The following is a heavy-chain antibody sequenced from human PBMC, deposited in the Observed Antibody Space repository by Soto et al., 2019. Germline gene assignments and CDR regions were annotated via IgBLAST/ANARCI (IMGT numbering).Heavy chain of an antibody. D-gene: IGHD6-6*01. CDR1: GFTFSDNY. CDR3: ARVGDNKVWTIASRPKGYYFDY. CDR2: ISSSASKI. Sequence: QVHLVESGGGLVKPGGSLRLSCAASGFTFSDNYMTWIRQAPGKGLEWVSSISSSASKIYYADSVKGRFTISRDNAKNSLYLQMNSLRAEDTAVYYCARVGDNKVWTIASRPKGYYFDYWGQGTLVIVSS. V-gene: IGHV3-11*01. J-gene: IGHJ4*02.